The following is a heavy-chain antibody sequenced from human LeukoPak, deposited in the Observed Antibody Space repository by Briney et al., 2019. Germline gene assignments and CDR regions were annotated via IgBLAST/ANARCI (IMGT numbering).Heavy chain of an antibody. CDR2: INHSGST. J-gene: IGHJ1*01. D-gene: IGHD2/OR15-2a*01. CDR1: GGSFSGYY. V-gene: IGHV4-34*01. Sequence: PSETLSLTCAVYGGSFSGYYWSWIRQPPGKGLEWIGEINHSGSTNYNPSLKSRVTISVDTSKNQFSLKLSSVTAADTAVYYCARVNSKAPEYFQHWGQGTLVTVSS. CDR3: ARVNSKAPEYFQH.